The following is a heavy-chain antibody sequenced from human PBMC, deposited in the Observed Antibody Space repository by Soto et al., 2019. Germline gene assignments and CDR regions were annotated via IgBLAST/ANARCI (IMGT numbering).Heavy chain of an antibody. CDR1: GCSISSGGYY. CDR2: IYHSGST. CDR3: AGEVHYYDSSGYYYDWFDP. J-gene: IGHJ5*02. D-gene: IGHD3-22*01. V-gene: IGHV4-39*01. Sequence: SETLSLTCTVSGCSISSGGYYWSWIRQHPGKGREWIGSIYHSGSTYYNPSLKSRVTISVDTSKNQFSLKLSSVTAADTAVYYCAGEVHYYDSSGYYYDWFDPWGQGTLVTVSS.